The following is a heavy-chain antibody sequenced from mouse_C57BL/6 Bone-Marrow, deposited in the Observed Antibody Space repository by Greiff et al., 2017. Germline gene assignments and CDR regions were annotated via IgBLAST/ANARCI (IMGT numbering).Heavy chain of an antibody. V-gene: IGHV5-9*01. D-gene: IGHD1-1*01. J-gene: IGHJ1*03. CDR1: GFTFSSYT. CDR2: ISGGGGNP. Sequence: EVMLVESGGGLVKPGGSLKLSCAASGFTFSSYTMSWVRQTPGKRLQWVAAISGGGGNPYYPDSVKGRFTISRDNDKNTLYLQMSSLRSEDSALYYCSGQVTTVLYTKYIDVWGTGTTVTVSS. CDR3: SGQVTTVLYTKYIDV.